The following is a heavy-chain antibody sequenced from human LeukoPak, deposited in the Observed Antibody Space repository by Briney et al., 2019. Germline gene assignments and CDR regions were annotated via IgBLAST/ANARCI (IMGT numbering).Heavy chain of an antibody. CDR1: GFIFSSYW. CDR2: IKREGSEK. V-gene: IGHV3-7*04. D-gene: IGHD5-18*01. Sequence: PGGSLRLSCGASGFIFSSYWMTWVRQAPGRGLEWVACIKREGSEKYYVDSVKGRFTISRDNAKNSLYLQMNSLRAEDTAVYYCARADSGSYSRYYYYYMDVWGKGTTVTVSS. J-gene: IGHJ6*03. CDR3: ARADSGSYSRYYYYYMDV.